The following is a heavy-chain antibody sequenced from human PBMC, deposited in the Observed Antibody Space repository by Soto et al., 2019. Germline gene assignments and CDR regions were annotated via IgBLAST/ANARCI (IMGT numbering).Heavy chain of an antibody. CDR1: GYIFTDFD. D-gene: IGHD2-21*01. CDR3: ARPFCGTNSCHNWFGP. J-gene: IGHJ5*02. CDR2: INPNSGGT. V-gene: IGHV1-2*02. Sequence: VKVSCKASGYIFTDFDMNWFRQAPGEGLEWMGWINPNSGGTNYAQKFQGRVTMTTDTSISTAYMELTRLTSDDTAVYYCARPFCGTNSCHNWFGPWGQGTLVTVSS.